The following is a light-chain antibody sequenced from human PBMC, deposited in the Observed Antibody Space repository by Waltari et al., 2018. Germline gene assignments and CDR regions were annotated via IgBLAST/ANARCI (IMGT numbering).Light chain of an antibody. CDR2: DVR. V-gene: IGLV2-14*03. J-gene: IGLJ1*01. CDR1: TSDVGGYNY. CDR3: SSYTSISTLV. Sequence: QSALTQPASVSGSPGQSITISCTGTTSDVGGYNYVSWYQQHPGKSPKVMLYDVRNRPSGVSNRFSGSKSGNTASLTISGLQAEYEADYYCSSYTSISTLVFGTGTKVTVL.